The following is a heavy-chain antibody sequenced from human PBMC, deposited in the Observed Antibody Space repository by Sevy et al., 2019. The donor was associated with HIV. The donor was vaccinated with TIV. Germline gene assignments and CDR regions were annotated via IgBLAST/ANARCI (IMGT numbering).Heavy chain of an antibody. J-gene: IGHJ6*03. CDR2: VYASGST. V-gene: IGHV4-61*02. CDR3: ARGGWGYSHNYYMDV. Sequence: SETLSLTCTVSGDSINSNNYYWSWIRQPAGKGLEWIGRVYASGSTNYNPSLKSRVTISVDTSKNQFSLKVTSVTAADTAVYYCARGGWGYSHNYYMDVWGKGTTVTVS. CDR1: GDSINSNNYY. D-gene: IGHD5-18*01.